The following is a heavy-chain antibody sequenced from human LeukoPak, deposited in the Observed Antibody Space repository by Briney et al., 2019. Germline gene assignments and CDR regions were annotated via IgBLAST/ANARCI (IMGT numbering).Heavy chain of an antibody. CDR1: GGSISSGGYS. J-gene: IGHJ5*02. D-gene: IGHD2-2*01. CDR3: ARGSRNIVVVPAVSGGWFDP. CDR2: IYHSGST. Sequence: SDTLSLTCAVSGGSISSGGYSWSWIRQPPGKGLEWIGYIYHSGSTYYNPSLKSRVTISVDRSKNQFSLKLSSVTAADTAVYYCARGSRNIVVVPAVSGGWFDPWGQGTLVTVSS. V-gene: IGHV4-30-2*01.